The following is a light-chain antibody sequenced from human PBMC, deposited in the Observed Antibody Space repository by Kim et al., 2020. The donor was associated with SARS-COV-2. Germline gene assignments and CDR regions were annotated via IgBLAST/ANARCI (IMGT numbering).Light chain of an antibody. J-gene: IGKJ1*01. Sequence: DIEMTQSPSSLSTSVGDRVTIVCRASQDIKDHLGWYQQKPGKAPKRVIYAASILQTGVPSRFSGSGSGTEFTLTITSLQPEDFATYYCLQHHTYPPTFGRGTKVDIK. CDR3: LQHHTYPPT. CDR2: AAS. CDR1: QDIKDH. V-gene: IGKV1-17*01.